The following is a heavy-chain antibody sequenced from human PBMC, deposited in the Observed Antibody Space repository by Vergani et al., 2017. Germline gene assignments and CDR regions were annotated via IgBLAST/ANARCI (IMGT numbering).Heavy chain of an antibody. V-gene: IGHV1-18*01. D-gene: IGHD6-13*01. J-gene: IGHJ6*02. Sequence: QVQLVQSGAEVKKPGASVKVSCKASGYTFTSYGISWVRQAPGQGLEWMGWISAYNGNTNYAQKLQGRVTMTTDPSTSTAYMELRSLRSDDTAVYYCARAPGIAAAGTRSSYYYYGMDVWGQGTTVTVSS. CDR3: ARAPGIAAAGTRSSYYYYGMDV. CDR2: ISAYNGNT. CDR1: GYTFTSYG.